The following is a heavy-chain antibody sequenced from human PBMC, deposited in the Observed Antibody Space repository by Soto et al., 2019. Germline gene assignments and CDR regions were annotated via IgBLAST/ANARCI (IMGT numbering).Heavy chain of an antibody. J-gene: IGHJ4*02. D-gene: IGHD3-3*01. Sequence: GGSLRLSCAASGFTFSSYSMNWVRQAPGKGLEWVSSISSSSSYIYYADSVEGRFTISRDNAKNSLYLQMNSLRAEDTAVYYCARGIRFLGDYWGQGTLVTVSS. V-gene: IGHV3-21*01. CDR3: ARGIRFLGDY. CDR2: ISSSSSYI. CDR1: GFTFSSYS.